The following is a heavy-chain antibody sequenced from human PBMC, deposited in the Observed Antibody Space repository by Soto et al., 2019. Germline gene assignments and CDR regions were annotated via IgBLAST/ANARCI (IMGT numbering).Heavy chain of an antibody. CDR1: GYSFTNYW. Sequence: GESLKISCKGSGYSFTNYWIGWVRQMPGKGLEWMGIIYPGDSDTRYSPSFQGQVTISVDKSISTAYPQWSSLKASDTAMYYCARRYSNYVVYAFDIWGQGTMVTVSS. CDR3: ARRYSNYVVYAFDI. V-gene: IGHV5-51*01. D-gene: IGHD4-4*01. CDR2: IYPGDSDT. J-gene: IGHJ3*02.